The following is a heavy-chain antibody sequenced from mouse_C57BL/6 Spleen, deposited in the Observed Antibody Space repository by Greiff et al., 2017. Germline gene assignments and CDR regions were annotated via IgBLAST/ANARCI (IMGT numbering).Heavy chain of an antibody. D-gene: IGHD1-3*01. Sequence: QVQLQQSGAELVRPGASVTLSCKASGYTFTDYEMHWVKQTPVHGLEWIGAIDPETGGTAYNQTFKGKAILTADKSSSTAYMELRRLTSEDSAVYYCTRDVKAYYAMDYWGQGTSVTVSS. V-gene: IGHV1-15*01. J-gene: IGHJ4*01. CDR2: IDPETGGT. CDR1: GYTFTDYE. CDR3: TRDVKAYYAMDY.